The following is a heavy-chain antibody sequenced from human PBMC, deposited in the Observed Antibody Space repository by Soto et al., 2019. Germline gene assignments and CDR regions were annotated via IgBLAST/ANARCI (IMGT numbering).Heavy chain of an antibody. CDR2: FDPEDGET. Sequence: ASVKVSCKASGGTFSSYAISWVRQAPGKGLEWMGGFDPEDGETIYAQKFQGRVTMTEDTSTDTAYMELSSLRSEDTAVYYCATTPHCINGVCYMGELYGFDSGGQGPLVTVPS. D-gene: IGHD2-8*01. J-gene: IGHJ4*02. CDR1: GGTFSSYA. V-gene: IGHV1-24*01. CDR3: ATTPHCINGVCYMGELYGFDS.